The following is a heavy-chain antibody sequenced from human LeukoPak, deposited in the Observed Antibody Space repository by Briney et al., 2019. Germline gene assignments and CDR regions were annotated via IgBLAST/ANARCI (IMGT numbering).Heavy chain of an antibody. CDR1: GGSISSYY. J-gene: IGHJ4*02. Sequence: PSETLSLTCTVSGGSISSYYWSWIRQPPGKGLEWIGYIYYSGSTNYTPSLKSRVTISVDTSKSQFSLKLSSVTAADTAVYYCARAHDFWSGYYTGGFDYWGQGTLVTVSS. V-gene: IGHV4-59*01. D-gene: IGHD3-3*01. CDR2: IYYSGST. CDR3: ARAHDFWSGYYTGGFDY.